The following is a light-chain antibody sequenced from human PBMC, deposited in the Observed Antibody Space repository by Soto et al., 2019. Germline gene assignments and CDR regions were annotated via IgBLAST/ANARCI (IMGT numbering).Light chain of an antibody. CDR1: ENIRGNE. J-gene: IGKJ1*01. V-gene: IGKV3-20*01. Sequence: EVVLTQSPGTLSLSPGERATLSCRASENIRGNELAWYQQKPGQAPRLLIYRGSSRATGIPDRFSGRGSGTDFTLTISRLEHEDFAVYYCQDYGTSAPWTFGHGTKVEI. CDR2: RGS. CDR3: QDYGTSAPWT.